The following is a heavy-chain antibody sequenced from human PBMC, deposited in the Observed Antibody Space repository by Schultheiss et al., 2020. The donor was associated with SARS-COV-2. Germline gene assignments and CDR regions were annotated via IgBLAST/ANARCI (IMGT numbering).Heavy chain of an antibody. CDR2: IDWNSASI. D-gene: IGHD4-11*01. V-gene: IGHV3-9*01. CDR3: AKDISATVTTLGY. J-gene: IGHJ4*02. Sequence: GGSLRLSCAASRFTFDEYAMHWVRQSPEKGLEWVSGIDWNSASIHYVDSVKGRFTISRDNSKNTLYLQMNSLRAEDTAVYYCAKDISATVTTLGYWGQGTLVTVSS. CDR1: RFTFDEYA.